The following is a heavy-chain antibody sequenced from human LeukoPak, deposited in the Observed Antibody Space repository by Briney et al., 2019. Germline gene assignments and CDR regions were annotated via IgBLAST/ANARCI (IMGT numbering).Heavy chain of an antibody. CDR3: ARLRYFDRSISDFRYYGMDV. Sequence: SETLSLTCAVYGGSFSGYYWSWIRQPPGKGLEWIGEINHSGSTNYNPSLKSRVTISVDTSKNQFSLKLSSVTAADTAVYYCARLRYFDRSISDFRYYGMDVWGQGTTVTVSS. CDR1: GGSFSGYY. CDR2: INHSGST. D-gene: IGHD3-9*01. J-gene: IGHJ6*02. V-gene: IGHV4-34*01.